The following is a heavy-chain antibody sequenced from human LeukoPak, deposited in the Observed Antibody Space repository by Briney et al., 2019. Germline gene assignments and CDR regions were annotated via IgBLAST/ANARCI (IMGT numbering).Heavy chain of an antibody. CDR3: ARQYYGDYGTVDY. CDR1: GYTFTGYY. V-gene: IGHV1-2*02. CDR2: INPNSGGT. J-gene: IGHJ4*02. Sequence: ASVKVSCKASGYTFTGYYMHWVRQAPGQGLEWMGWINPNSGGTNYAQKFQGRVTMTRDTSISTAYMELSRLRSDDTAVYYCARQYYGDYGTVDYWGQGTLVTVSS. D-gene: IGHD4-17*01.